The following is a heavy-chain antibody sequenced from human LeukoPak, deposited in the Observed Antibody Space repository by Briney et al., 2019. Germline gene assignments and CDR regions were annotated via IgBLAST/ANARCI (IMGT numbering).Heavy chain of an antibody. V-gene: IGHV1-18*03. CDR3: ARGGTMARGTVKVNYHYYTDV. CDR2: ISAYNGNR. D-gene: IGHD3-10*01. CDR1: GYTFTTYG. Sequence: ASVKVSCKASGYTFTTYGITWVRQAPGQGLEWMGRISAYNGNRNYAQKFQGRVTMTIDAATNTAHMELRSLTFDDMAVYYCARGGTMARGTVKVNYHYYTDVWGNGTTVTISS. J-gene: IGHJ6*03.